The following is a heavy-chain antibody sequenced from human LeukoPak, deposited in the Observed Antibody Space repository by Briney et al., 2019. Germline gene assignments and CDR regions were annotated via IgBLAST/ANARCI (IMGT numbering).Heavy chain of an antibody. J-gene: IGHJ4*02. V-gene: IGHV3-30*04. CDR1: GFTFSSYA. D-gene: IGHD4-23*01. CDR2: ISYDGSIE. Sequence: GGSLRLSCAASGFTFSSYAMHWVRQAPGKGLEWVAVISYDGSIEYYADSVKGRFTISRDNSKNTLYLQMNSLRAEDTAVYYCARGDYGGKKGGVDYWGQGTLVTVSS. CDR3: ARGDYGGKKGGVDY.